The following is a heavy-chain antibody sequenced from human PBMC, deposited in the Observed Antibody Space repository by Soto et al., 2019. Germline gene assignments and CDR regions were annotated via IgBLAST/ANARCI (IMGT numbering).Heavy chain of an antibody. Sequence: EVQLVESGGGLVKPGGSLRLSCAASGFTFSSYSMNWVRQAPGKGLEWVSSISSGGSYIYFADSVKGRFTISRDNAKYSLHLQMNSLRDECAAVYYFARDGMTANFPRAFDIGGQGTMVTVCS. CDR3: ARDGMTANFPRAFDI. CDR2: ISSGGSYI. V-gene: IGHV3-21*01. J-gene: IGHJ3*02. D-gene: IGHD1-1*01. CDR1: GFTFSSYS.